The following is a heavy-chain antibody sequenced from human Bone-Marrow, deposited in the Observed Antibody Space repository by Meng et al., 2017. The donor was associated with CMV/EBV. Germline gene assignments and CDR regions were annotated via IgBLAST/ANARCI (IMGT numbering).Heavy chain of an antibody. D-gene: IGHD3-22*01. CDR1: GFTFDDYA. CDR2: ISWNSGSI. J-gene: IGHJ6*02. V-gene: IGHV3-9*01. CDR3: AKDRAVNYYEAFVRGYGMDV. Sequence: SLKISCAASGFTFDDYAMHWVRQAPGKGLEWVSGISWNSGSIGYADSVKGRFTISRDNAKNSLYLQMNSLRAEDSAVYYCAKDRAVNYYEAFVRGYGMDVWGQGTTVTVSS.